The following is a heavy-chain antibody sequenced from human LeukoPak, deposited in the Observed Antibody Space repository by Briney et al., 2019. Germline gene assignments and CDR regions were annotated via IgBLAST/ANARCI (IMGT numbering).Heavy chain of an antibody. Sequence: GGSLRLSCAASGFTFSSYAMSWVRQAPGKGLEWVSAISGSGGSTYYADSVKGRFTISRDNSKNTLYLQMNSLRAEDTAVYYCAKSPTFYCSGGSCYFSFWGQGTLVTVSS. CDR3: AKSPTFYCSGGSCYFSF. D-gene: IGHD2-15*01. CDR1: GFTFSSYA. V-gene: IGHV3-23*01. J-gene: IGHJ4*02. CDR2: ISGSGGST.